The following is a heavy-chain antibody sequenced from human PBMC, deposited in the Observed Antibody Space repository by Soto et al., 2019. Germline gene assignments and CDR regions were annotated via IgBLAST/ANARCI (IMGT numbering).Heavy chain of an antibody. D-gene: IGHD3-22*01. J-gene: IGHJ6*02. V-gene: IGHV4-39*01. CDR3: ARHGMENEYYYDSSGYLYNGYYYYGMDV. Sequence: SETLSLTCTVSGGSISSSSYYWGWIRQPPGKGLEWIGSIYYSGSTYYNPSLKSRVTISVHTSKNPFSLKLSSVTAADTAVYYCARHGMENEYYYDSSGYLYNGYYYYGMDVWGQGTTVTISS. CDR2: IYYSGST. CDR1: GGSISSSSYY.